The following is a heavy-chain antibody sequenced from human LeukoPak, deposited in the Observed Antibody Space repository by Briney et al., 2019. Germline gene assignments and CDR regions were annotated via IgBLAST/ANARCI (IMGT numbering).Heavy chain of an antibody. CDR3: AKDSYSKGDY. Sequence: TGGSLRLSCAASGFTFSDYAMAWVRLPPGKGLEWVSGINGGGGSTFYADSVKGRFTISRDNSKNSLYLQMNSLRAEDTGVYYCAKDSYSKGDYWGQGVLVTVSS. J-gene: IGHJ4*02. V-gene: IGHV3-23*01. CDR1: GFTFSDYA. CDR2: INGGGGST. D-gene: IGHD5-18*01.